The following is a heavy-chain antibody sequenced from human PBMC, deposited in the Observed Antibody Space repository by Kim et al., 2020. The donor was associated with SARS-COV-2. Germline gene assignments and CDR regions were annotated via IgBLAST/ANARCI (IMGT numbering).Heavy chain of an antibody. CDR1: GFTFGDYA. V-gene: IGHV3-49*04. J-gene: IGHJ4*02. CDR3: TRKNTVLYKPTSMVRGVRPPWLFDY. Sequence: GGSLRLSCTASGFTFGDYAMSWVRQAPGKGLEWVGFIRSKAYGGTTEYAASVKGRFTISRDDSKSIAYLQMNSLKTEDTAVYYCTRKNTVLYKPTSMVRGVRPPWLFDYWGQGTLVTVSS. D-gene: IGHD3-10*01. CDR2: IRSKAYGGTT.